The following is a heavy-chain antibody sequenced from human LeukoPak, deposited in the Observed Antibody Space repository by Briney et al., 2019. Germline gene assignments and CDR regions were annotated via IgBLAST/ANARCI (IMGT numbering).Heavy chain of an antibody. CDR1: GGSISSGGYY. Sequence: PSQTLSLTCAVSGGSISSGGYYWSWIRQPPGKGLEWIGYIYHSGSTYYNPSLKSRVTISVDKSKNQFSLKLSSVTAADTAVYYCAREGWLQSSHFDYWGQGTLVTVSS. CDR2: IYHSGST. J-gene: IGHJ4*02. D-gene: IGHD5-24*01. V-gene: IGHV4-30-2*01. CDR3: AREGWLQSSHFDY.